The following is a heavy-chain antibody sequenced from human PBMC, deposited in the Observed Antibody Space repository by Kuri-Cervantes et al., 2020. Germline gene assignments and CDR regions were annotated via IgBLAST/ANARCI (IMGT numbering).Heavy chain of an antibody. Sequence: SQTLSLTCAVYGGSFSGYYWSWIRPPPGKGLEWIGVIYHSGSTNYNPSLKSRVTISVDKSKNQFSLKLSSVTAADTAVYYCARYCSGGSCYDAFDIWGQGTMVTVSS. CDR3: ARYCSGGSCYDAFDI. CDR2: IYHSGST. V-gene: IGHV4-34*01. CDR1: GGSFSGYY. D-gene: IGHD2-15*01. J-gene: IGHJ3*02.